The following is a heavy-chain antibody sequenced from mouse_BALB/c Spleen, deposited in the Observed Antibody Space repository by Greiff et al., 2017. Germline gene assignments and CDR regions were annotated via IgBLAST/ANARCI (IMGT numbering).Heavy chain of an antibody. CDR2: ILPGSGST. D-gene: IGHD2-1*01. V-gene: IGHV1-9*01. CDR3: ARTGDGTGGFAY. CDR1: GYTFSSYW. J-gene: IGHJ3*01. Sequence: VMLVESGAELMKPGASVTISCKATGYTFSSYWIEWVKQRPGHGPEWIGEILPGSGSTNYTEKFKGKATFTAETSSNTAYIQLSSLTSEDSAVYYCARTGDGTGGFAYWGQGTLVTVSA.